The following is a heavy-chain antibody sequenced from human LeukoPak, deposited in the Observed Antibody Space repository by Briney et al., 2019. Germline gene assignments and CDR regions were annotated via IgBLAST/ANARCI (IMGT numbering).Heavy chain of an antibody. V-gene: IGHV1-18*01. CDR2: ISAYNGNT. J-gene: IGHJ4*02. CDR3: ARDPRGPLDY. Sequence: ASVKVSCKASGYTFTSYGISWVRRAPGQGLEWMGWISAYNGNTNYAQKFQGRVTMTRDTSISTAYMELSRLRSDDTAVYYCARDPRGPLDYWGQGTLVTVSS. CDR1: GYTFTSYG.